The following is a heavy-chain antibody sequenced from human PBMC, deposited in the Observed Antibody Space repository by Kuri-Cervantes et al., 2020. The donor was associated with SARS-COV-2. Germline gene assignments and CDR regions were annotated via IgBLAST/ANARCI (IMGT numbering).Heavy chain of an antibody. Sequence: GGSLRPPCAASGFTFDDYAMHWVRQAPGKGLEWVSGISWNSGSIGYADSVKGRFTISRDNAKNSLYLQMNSLRAEDTALYYCAKDIREQLVGCVGWFDPWGQGTLVTVSS. V-gene: IGHV3-9*01. CDR1: GFTFDDYA. D-gene: IGHD6-6*01. CDR2: ISWNSGSI. CDR3: AKDIREQLVGCVGWFDP. J-gene: IGHJ5*02.